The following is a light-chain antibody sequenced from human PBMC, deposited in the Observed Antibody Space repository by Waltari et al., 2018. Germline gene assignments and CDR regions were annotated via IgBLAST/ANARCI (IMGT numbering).Light chain of an antibody. J-gene: IGKJ4*01. CDR3: QQHGNWPPVPLT. CDR1: QSVGIN. V-gene: IGKV3-11*01. Sequence: EIVLTQSPATLSLSPGERATLSCRASQSVGINLAWYQQKPGQAPSLLIYDAANRATGIPARFSGSGSGTDFTLTISSLEPEDFAVYYCQQHGNWPPVPLTFGGGTKVEIK. CDR2: DAA.